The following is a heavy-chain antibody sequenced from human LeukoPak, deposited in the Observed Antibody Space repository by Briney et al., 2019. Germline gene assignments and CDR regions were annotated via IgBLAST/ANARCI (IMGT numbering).Heavy chain of an antibody. CDR3: AREQLELRGTDSYYYLDV. J-gene: IGHJ6*03. CDR2: VYASGRS. D-gene: IGHD1-1*01. CDR1: GSSISIYY. V-gene: IGHV4-4*07. Sequence: SETLSLTCSVSGSSISIYYWNWIRQSAGRGLEWIGRVYASGRSKYNPSLQSRVSMSVDKSKKQFSLELSSVTAADTAVYYCAREQLELRGTDSYYYLDVWSKGTTVTVSS.